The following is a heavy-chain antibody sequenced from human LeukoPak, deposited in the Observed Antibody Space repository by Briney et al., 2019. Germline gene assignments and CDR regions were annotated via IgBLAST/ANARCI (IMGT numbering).Heavy chain of an antibody. J-gene: IGHJ4*02. D-gene: IGHD2-2*01. CDR1: GYTFTSYY. Sequence: ASVKVSCKASGYTFTSYYMHWVRQAPGQGLELMGIINPSGGSTSYAQKFQGGVTMTRDTSTSTVYMELSSLRSEDTALYYCARVPLYCSSTSCFDYWGQGTLVTVSS. V-gene: IGHV1-46*01. CDR3: ARVPLYCSSTSCFDY. CDR2: INPSGGST.